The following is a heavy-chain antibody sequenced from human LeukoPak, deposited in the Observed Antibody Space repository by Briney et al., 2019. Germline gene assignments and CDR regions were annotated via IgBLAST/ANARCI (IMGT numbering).Heavy chain of an antibody. CDR1: GGSISSGGYY. CDR3: ARDGAQPMVLVGVGPYYYYYGMDV. Sequence: SQTLSLTCTVSGGSISSGGYYWSWIRQPPGKGLEWIGEINHSGSTNYNPSLKSRVTISVDTSKNQFSLKLSSVTAADTAVYYCARDGAQPMVLVGVGPYYYYYGMDVRGQGTTVTVSS. V-gene: IGHV4-30-2*01. D-gene: IGHD3-10*01. J-gene: IGHJ6*02. CDR2: INHSGST.